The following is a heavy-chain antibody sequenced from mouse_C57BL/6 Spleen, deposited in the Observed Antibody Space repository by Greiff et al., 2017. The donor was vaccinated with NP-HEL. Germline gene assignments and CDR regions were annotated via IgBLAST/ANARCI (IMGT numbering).Heavy chain of an antibody. J-gene: IGHJ1*03. V-gene: IGHV1-81*01. CDR2: IYPRSGNT. CDR3: TKNQYGYLRYFDV. D-gene: IGHD2-2*01. Sequence: QVQLQQSGAELARPGASVKLSCKASGYTFTSYGISWVKQRTGQGLEWIGEIYPRSGNTYYNEKFKGKATLTADKSTSTAYMKHRSLTSEDTAVYLSTKNQYGYLRYFDVWGTGTTVTVTS. CDR1: GYTFTSYG.